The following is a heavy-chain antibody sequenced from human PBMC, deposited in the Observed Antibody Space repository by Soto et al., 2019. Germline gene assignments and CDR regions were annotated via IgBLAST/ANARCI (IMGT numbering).Heavy chain of an antibody. CDR2: IYYSGST. CDR3: ARGWLSRANYYYYYGMDV. J-gene: IGHJ6*02. V-gene: IGHV4-59*01. Sequence: SETLSLTCTVSGGSISSYYWSWIRQPPGKGLEWIGYIYYSGSTNYNPSLKSRVTISVDTSKNQFSLKLSSVTAADTAVYYCARGWLSRANYYYYYGMDVWGQGTTVTVSS. CDR1: GGSISSYY. D-gene: IGHD5-12*01.